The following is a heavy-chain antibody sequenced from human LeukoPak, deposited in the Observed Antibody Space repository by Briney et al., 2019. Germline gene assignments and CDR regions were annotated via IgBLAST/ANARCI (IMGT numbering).Heavy chain of an antibody. Sequence: GGSLRLSWAAAGFTFVDYAMHWVRQARGRGRGWVSGISWVGGSIAYADSVKGRFTISRDNARNSRYLQMNSLRAEDRALFYCAKDDSCNSLGGAFDIWGQGTMVTVSS. D-gene: IGHD2-15*01. J-gene: IGHJ3*02. CDR3: AKDDSCNSLGGAFDI. V-gene: IGHV3-9*01. CDR2: ISWVGGSI. CDR1: GFTFVDYA.